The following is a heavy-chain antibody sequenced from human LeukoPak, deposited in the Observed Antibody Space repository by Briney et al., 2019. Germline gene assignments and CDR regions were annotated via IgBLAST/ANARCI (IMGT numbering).Heavy chain of an antibody. D-gene: IGHD1-26*01. CDR1: GFTFSSYW. CDR3: ARSSRFIEWELLLVAGPIDS. J-gene: IGHJ4*02. CDR2: INSDGSST. Sequence: GGSLRLSCAASGFTFSSYWMHWVRQAPGKGLVWVSRINSDGSSTSYADSVKGRFTMSRDNAKNSLNLQMNSLGAEDTAVYYCARSSRFIEWELLLVAGPIDSWGQGTLVTVSS. V-gene: IGHV3-74*01.